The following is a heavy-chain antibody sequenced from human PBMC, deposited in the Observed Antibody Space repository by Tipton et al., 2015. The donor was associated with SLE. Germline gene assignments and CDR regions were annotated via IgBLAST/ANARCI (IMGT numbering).Heavy chain of an antibody. CDR3: GASYFDY. Sequence: SLRLSCAASGFTFSSFDMNWARQAPGKGLEWVSYISGSGGTRYYADSVKGRFTVSRDNAKKSLYLQMNSLRAEDTAVYYCGASYFDYWGQGTLVTVSS. V-gene: IGHV3-48*03. CDR2: ISGSGGTR. J-gene: IGHJ4*02. CDR1: GFTFSSFD.